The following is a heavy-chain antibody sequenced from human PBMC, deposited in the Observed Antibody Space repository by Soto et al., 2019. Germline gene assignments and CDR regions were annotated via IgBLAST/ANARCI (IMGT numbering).Heavy chain of an antibody. D-gene: IGHD1-1*01. CDR3: ARRYGYSFDY. J-gene: IGHJ4*02. Sequence: QVQLQESGPGLVKPSETLSLTCTVSGGSISSYYWSWIRQPPGKGLEWIGYIYYTGTTNYNPSLKSRVTIPVDTSNNQLSLKLSSVTSAGTAVYYCARRYGYSFDYWGQGTLVTVSS. CDR1: GGSISSYY. CDR2: IYYTGTT. V-gene: IGHV4-59*08.